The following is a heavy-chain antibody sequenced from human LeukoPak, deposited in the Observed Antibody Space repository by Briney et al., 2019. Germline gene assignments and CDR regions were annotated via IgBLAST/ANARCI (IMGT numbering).Heavy chain of an antibody. Sequence: PSETLSLTCTVSGGSISSYYWSWVRQPPGKGLEWIGYIYYSGSTNYNPSLKSRVTISVDTSKNQFSLKLSSVTAADTAVYYCASRTLWFGELRYWGQGTLVTVSS. D-gene: IGHD3-10*01. V-gene: IGHV4-59*01. CDR1: GGSISSYY. CDR2: IYYSGST. J-gene: IGHJ4*02. CDR3: ASRTLWFGELRY.